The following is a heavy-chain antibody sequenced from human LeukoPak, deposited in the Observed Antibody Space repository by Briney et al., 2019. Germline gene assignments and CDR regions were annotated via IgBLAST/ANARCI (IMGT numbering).Heavy chain of an antibody. CDR3: EGYHYDSSGYSGASDI. CDR1: GFTFSTYW. J-gene: IGHJ3*02. V-gene: IGHV3-74*01. D-gene: IGHD3-22*01. Sequence: PGGSLRLSCAASGFTFSTYWMHWVRQAPGKGLVWVSRIDSDGSSTRYADSVKGRFTISRDNAKNTLYLQMDSLRAEDTAVYYCEGYHYDSSGYSGASDIWGQGTMVTVSS. CDR2: IDSDGSST.